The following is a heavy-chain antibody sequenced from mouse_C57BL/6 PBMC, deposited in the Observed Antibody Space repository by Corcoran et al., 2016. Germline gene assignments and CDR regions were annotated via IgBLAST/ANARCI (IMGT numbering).Heavy chain of an antibody. J-gene: IGHJ2*01. V-gene: IGHV1-66*01. Sequence: QVQLQQSGPELVKPGASVKISCKASGYSFTSYYIHWVKQRPGQGLEWIGWIYPGSGNTKYNEKFKGKATLTADTSSSTAYMQLSSLTSEDSAVYYCARCDYYGSLLDYWGQGTTLTVSS. CDR1: GYSFTSYY. CDR3: ARCDYYGSLLDY. CDR2: IYPGSGNT. D-gene: IGHD1-1*01.